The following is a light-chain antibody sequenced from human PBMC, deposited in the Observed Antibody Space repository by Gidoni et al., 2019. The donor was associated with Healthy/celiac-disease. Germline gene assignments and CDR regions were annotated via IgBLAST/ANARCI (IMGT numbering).Light chain of an antibody. CDR1: QSVSSY. CDR3: QQRSNLWT. CDR2: DAS. J-gene: IGKJ1*01. V-gene: IGKV3-11*01. Sequence: EIVLTQSPATLSLSPGERPTLSCRASQSVSSYLAWYQQKPGQAPRLLIYDASNRATGIPARFSGSGSGTDFTLTISSLEPEDFAVYYCQQRSNLWTFXXXTKVEIK.